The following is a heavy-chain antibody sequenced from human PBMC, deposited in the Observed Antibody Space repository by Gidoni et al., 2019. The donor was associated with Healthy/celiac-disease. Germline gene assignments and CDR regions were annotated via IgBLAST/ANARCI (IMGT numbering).Heavy chain of an antibody. V-gene: IGHV3-30*02. CDR3: AKMAWFDP. CDR1: GFTFSSYG. CDR2: IRYDGSNK. Sequence: QVQLVESGGGVVQPGGSLRLSCAASGFTFSSYGMHWVRQAPGKGLEWVAFIRYDGSNKYYADSVKGRFTISRDNSKNTLYLQMNSLRAEDTAVYYCAKMAWFDPWGQGTLVTVSS. J-gene: IGHJ5*02.